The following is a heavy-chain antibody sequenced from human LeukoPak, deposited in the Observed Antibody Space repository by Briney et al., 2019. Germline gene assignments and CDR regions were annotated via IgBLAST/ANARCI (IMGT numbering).Heavy chain of an antibody. J-gene: IGHJ4*02. CDR3: AREALYGGNSFDY. V-gene: IGHV1-69*13. Sequence: GASVKVSCKASGGTFSSYAISWVRQAPGQGLEWMGGIIPIFGTANYAQKFQGRVTITADESTSTAYMELSSLRSDDTAVYYCAREALYGGNSFDYWGQGTLVTVSS. CDR1: GGTFSSYA. CDR2: IIPIFGTA. D-gene: IGHD4-23*01.